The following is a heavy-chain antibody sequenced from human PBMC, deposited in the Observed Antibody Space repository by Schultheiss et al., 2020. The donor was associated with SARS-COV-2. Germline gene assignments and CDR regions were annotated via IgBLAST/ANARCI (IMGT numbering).Heavy chain of an antibody. D-gene: IGHD6-13*01. CDR3: ARDVGSSSWIDY. V-gene: IGHV3-21*04. J-gene: IGHJ4*02. CDR1: GFTFSSYS. CDR2: ISSSGSTI. Sequence: GGSLRLSCAASGFTFSSYSMNWVRQAPGKGLEWVSSISSSGSTIYYADSVKGRFTISRDNAKNSLYLQMNSLRAEDTAVYYCARDVGSSSWIDYWGQGTLVTVSS.